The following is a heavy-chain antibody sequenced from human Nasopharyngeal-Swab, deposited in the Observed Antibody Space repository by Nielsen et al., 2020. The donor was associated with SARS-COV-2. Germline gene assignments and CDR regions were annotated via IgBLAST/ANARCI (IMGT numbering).Heavy chain of an antibody. J-gene: IGHJ4*02. D-gene: IGHD1-1*01. CDR3: ARENQEYANIWIDY. V-gene: IGHV7-4-1*02. CDR1: GYTFTSNV. Sequence: ASEKVSCKASGYTFTSNVLNWVRQAPGQGPEYIGWISTKTGAPTYAQAFTGRFVISLDTSVSTTYLQISSLKADDTAVYYCARENQEYANIWIDYWGQGTQVTVSS. CDR2: ISTKTGAP.